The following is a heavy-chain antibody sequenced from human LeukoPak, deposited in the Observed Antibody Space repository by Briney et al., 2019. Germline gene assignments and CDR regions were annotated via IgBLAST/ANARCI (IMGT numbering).Heavy chain of an antibody. CDR2: IYNSGST. V-gene: IGHV4-59*01. Sequence: SETLSLTCTVSGGSISTYYWSWIRQPPGKGLEWIGYIYNSGSTNYNPSLKSRVTISVDTSKNQFSLKLSSVTAADTAVYYCARENSNSWYLDYWGQGTLFTVSS. J-gene: IGHJ4*02. CDR1: GGSISTYY. CDR3: ARENSNSWYLDY. D-gene: IGHD6-13*01.